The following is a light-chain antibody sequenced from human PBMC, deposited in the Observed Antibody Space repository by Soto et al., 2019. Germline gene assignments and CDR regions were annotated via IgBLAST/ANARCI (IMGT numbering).Light chain of an antibody. CDR3: QQFDNFPLT. V-gene: IGKV1-33*01. J-gene: IGKJ4*01. CDR1: QDISNY. CDR2: DAS. Sequence: DIPMTQSPSSLSASAGDRVTITCQASQDISNYLNWYQQKPGKAPKILIYDASVLEAGVPSRFSGGGSGTHFTLTISSLQAEDVATYYCQQFDNFPLTFGGGTKVEIK.